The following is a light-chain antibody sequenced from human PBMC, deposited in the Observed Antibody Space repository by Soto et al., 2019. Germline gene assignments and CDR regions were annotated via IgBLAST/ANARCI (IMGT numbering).Light chain of an antibody. Sequence: IVMTQSPATLSVSPGERATLSCRASQSVSSNLAWYQQKPGQAPRLLIYGASTRATGIPARFSGSGSGTEFTLTISSLQSEDFAVYYCQQYNNWPPKITFGPGTKVDIK. CDR1: QSVSSN. V-gene: IGKV3-15*01. CDR3: QQYNNWPPKIT. CDR2: GAS. J-gene: IGKJ3*01.